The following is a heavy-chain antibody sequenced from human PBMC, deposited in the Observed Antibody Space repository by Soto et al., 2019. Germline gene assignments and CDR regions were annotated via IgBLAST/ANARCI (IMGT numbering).Heavy chain of an antibody. CDR1: GGTFSSYA. CDR2: IIPIFGTA. V-gene: IGHV1-69*01. CDR3: ARLGAAAGTGTFDY. D-gene: IGHD6-13*01. Sequence: QVQLVQSGAEVKKPGSSVKVSCKASGGTFSSYAISWVRQAPGQGLEWMGGIIPIFGTANYAQKFQGRVTITADESTRTAYLELSSLRAEDTAVYYCARLGAAAGTGTFDYWGQGTLVNVSS. J-gene: IGHJ4*02.